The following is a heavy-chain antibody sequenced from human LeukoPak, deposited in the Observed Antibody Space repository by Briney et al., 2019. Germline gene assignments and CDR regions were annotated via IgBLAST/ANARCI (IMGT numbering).Heavy chain of an antibody. CDR2: IYYSGST. D-gene: IGHD1-26*01. Sequence: SETLSLTCTVSGGFISSYYWRWIRQPPGKGLEGIGYIYYSGSTNYNPSLKSRVTISVDTYKNQFSLKLSSVTAADTAVHYCARSNSGSYWYYFDYWGQGTLVTVSS. CDR3: ARSNSGSYWYYFDY. J-gene: IGHJ4*02. CDR1: GGFISSYY. V-gene: IGHV4-59*01.